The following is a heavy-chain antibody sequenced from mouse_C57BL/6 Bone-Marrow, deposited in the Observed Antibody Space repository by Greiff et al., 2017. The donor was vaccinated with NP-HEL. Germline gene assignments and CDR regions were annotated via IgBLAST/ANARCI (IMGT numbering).Heavy chain of an antibody. Sequence: QVQLQQSGAELARPGASVKLSCKASGYTFTSYGISWVKQRTGQGLEWIGEIYPRSGNTYYNEKFKGKATLTADKSSSTAYMELRSLTSENSAVYCCARSSSYGTAWFAYWGQGTLVTVSA. CDR2: IYPRSGNT. CDR3: ARSSSYGTAWFAY. D-gene: IGHD1-1*01. J-gene: IGHJ3*01. CDR1: GYTFTSYG. V-gene: IGHV1-81*01.